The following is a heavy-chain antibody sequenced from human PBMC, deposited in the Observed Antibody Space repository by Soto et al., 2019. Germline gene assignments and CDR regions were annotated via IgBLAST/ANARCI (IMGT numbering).Heavy chain of an antibody. V-gene: IGHV3-48*02. D-gene: IGHD6-13*01. CDR1: GFTFSSYS. CDR3: ARAYSRSWYGGHNWFDP. Sequence: PGGSLRLSCAASGFTFSSYSMNWVRQAPGKGLEWVSYISSSSSTIYYADSVKGRFTISRDNAKNSLYLQMNSLRDEDTAVYYCARAYSRSWYGGHNWFDPLGQGTLVTVSS. CDR2: ISSSSSTI. J-gene: IGHJ5*02.